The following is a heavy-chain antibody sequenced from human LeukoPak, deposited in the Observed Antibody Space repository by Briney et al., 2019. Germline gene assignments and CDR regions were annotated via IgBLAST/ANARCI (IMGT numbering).Heavy chain of an antibody. J-gene: IGHJ6*02. D-gene: IGHD1-1*01. CDR1: GFTFSSRW. V-gene: IGHV3-7*05. Sequence: GGSLRLSCAASGFTFSSRWMNWVRQAPGKGLEWVANINEDGGDKFYVDSVKGRFTISRDNAKNSVYLQMSSLRSDDTAVYYCARGGSWTMDVWGQGTTVTVSS. CDR2: INEDGGDK. CDR3: ARGGSWTMDV.